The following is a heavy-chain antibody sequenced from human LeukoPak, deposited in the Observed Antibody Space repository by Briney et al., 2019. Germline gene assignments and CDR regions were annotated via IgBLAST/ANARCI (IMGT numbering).Heavy chain of an antibody. V-gene: IGHV3-21*01. CDR1: GFTFSSYA. CDR2: ISRTSAYI. D-gene: IGHD2-2*01. CDR3: ARDERRYCSDSSCYPGDY. Sequence: GESLRLSCAASGFTFSSYAMKWVRQAPGKGLEWVSAISRTSAYIYYSDSVKGRFTISRDNAKNSVYLQIDSLRAEDTAVYYGARDERRYCSDSSCYPGDYWGQGTLVTVSS. J-gene: IGHJ4*02.